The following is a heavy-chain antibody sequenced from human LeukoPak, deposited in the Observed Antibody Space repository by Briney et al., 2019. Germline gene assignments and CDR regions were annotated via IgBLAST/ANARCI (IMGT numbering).Heavy chain of an antibody. Sequence: GRSLRPSCAASGLTLGSYSMNWVSQAPGKLLEWVSYMSSSSSTIYYAESVKGRFTISRDNAKSALYLQMTSLRAEDTAVCYCARVSGYPNWFDPWGQGNLVTVSS. CDR3: ARVSGYPNWFDP. CDR2: MSSSSSTI. CDR1: GLTLGSYS. D-gene: IGHD3-22*01. V-gene: IGHV3-48*01. J-gene: IGHJ5*02.